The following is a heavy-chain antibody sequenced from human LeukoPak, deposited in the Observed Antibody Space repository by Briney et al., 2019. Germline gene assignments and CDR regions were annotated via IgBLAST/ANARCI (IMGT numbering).Heavy chain of an antibody. CDR2: IWYDGSNK. V-gene: IGHV3-33*01. D-gene: IGHD2-21*02. CDR1: GFTFSSYG. J-gene: IGHJ4*02. Sequence: GGSLRLSCAASGFTFSSYGMHWVRQAPGKGLEWVAVIWYDGSNKYYADSVKGRFTTSRDNSKNTLYLQMNSLRAEDTAVYYCARAAYCGGDCYDYYFDYWGQGTLVTVSS. CDR3: ARAAYCGGDCYDYYFDY.